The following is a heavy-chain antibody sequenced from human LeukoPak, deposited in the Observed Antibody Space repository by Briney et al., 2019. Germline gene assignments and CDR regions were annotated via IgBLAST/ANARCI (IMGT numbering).Heavy chain of an antibody. V-gene: IGHV4-34*01. J-gene: IGHJ4*02. D-gene: IGHD1-7*01. CDR1: GGSFSGYY. Sequence: SETLSLTCAVYGGSFSGYYWSWIRQPPGKGLEWIGEINHSGSTNYNPSLKSRVTISVDTSKNQFPLKLSSVTAADTAVYYCARRPRPAGTTGGEIDYWGQGTLVAVSS. CDR3: ARRPRPAGTTGGEIDY. CDR2: INHSGST.